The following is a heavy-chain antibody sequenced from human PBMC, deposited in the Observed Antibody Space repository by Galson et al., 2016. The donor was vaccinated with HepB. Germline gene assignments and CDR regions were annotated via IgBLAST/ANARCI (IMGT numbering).Heavy chain of an antibody. Sequence: SLRLSCAASGLTVSSNHMHWVRRGPGKGLVWVSIINPDETITSYADSVKGRFTISRDNAKNTLYLQMNSLRAEDTAVYYCARDNSNHEGWWFDPWGQGTLVTVSS. V-gene: IGHV3-74*01. D-gene: IGHD2/OR15-2a*01. CDR1: GLTVSSNH. J-gene: IGHJ5*02. CDR3: ARDNSNHEGWWFDP. CDR2: INPDETIT.